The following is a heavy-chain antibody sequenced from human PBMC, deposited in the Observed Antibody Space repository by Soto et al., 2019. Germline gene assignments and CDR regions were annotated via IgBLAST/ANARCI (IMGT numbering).Heavy chain of an antibody. Sequence: AGSLRLSCAASGFTFSSYAMSWVRQAPGKGLEWVSAISGSGGSTYYADSVKGRFTISRDNSKNTLYLQMNSLRAEDTAVYYCAKDLQPAATAFVYYYYGMDVWGQGTTVTVSS. CDR1: GFTFSSYA. J-gene: IGHJ6*02. CDR3: AKDLQPAATAFVYYYYGMDV. D-gene: IGHD2-2*01. V-gene: IGHV3-23*01. CDR2: ISGSGGST.